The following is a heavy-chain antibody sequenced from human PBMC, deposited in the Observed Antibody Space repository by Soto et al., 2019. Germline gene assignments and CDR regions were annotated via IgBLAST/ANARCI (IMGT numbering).Heavy chain of an antibody. J-gene: IGHJ5*02. CDR1: GDTFGRFT. CDR3: ARDPSTINKLIGVWFDP. CDR2: IKPISDIT. D-gene: IGHD4-4*01. Sequence: GASLKVSCKASGDTFGRFTINWVRQAPGQGLEWMGGIKPISDITNYAQRFQGRVTFTADASTSTVYLELSSLRSEDTAMYYCARDPSTINKLIGVWFDPWGQGTLVTVSS. V-gene: IGHV1-69*13.